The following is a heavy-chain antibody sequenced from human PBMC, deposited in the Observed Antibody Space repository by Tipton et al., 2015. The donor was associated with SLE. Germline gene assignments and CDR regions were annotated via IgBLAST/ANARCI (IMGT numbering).Heavy chain of an antibody. V-gene: IGHV4-34*01. CDR3: ASHTPGFDY. Sequence: LRLSCAVYGGSFSGYYWSWIRQPPGKGLEWIGEINHSGSTNYNPSLKSRVTISVDTSKTQFSLKLSSVTAADTAVYYCASHTPGFDYWGQGTLVTVSS. D-gene: IGHD2-15*01. J-gene: IGHJ4*02. CDR2: INHSGST. CDR1: GGSFSGYY.